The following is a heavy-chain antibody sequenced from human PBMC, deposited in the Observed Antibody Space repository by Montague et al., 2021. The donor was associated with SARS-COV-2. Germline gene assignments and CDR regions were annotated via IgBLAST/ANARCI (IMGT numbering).Heavy chain of an antibody. CDR1: GGSISSYY. V-gene: IGHV4-59*01. CDR2: ISYSGST. CDR3: ANFRRGQMLFGTLYYGMDV. Sequence: SETLSLTCTVSGGSISSYYWSWIRQPPGRGLQWIGYISYSGSTNYNPSLKSRVTISVDTSKNHFTLRLSSVTAADTAAYYCANFRRGQMLFGTLYYGMDVWGQGTTVTVSS. D-gene: IGHD2-2*01. J-gene: IGHJ6*02.